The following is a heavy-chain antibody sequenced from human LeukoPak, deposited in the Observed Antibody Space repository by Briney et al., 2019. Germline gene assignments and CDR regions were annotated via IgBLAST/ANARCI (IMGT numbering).Heavy chain of an antibody. V-gene: IGHV3-9*03. D-gene: IGHD6-25*01. J-gene: IGHJ3*01. CDR3: AKSLTRGQRNAFDV. Sequence: PGGSLRLSSAASGFTFGDYAMYWVRQAPGKGLEWVSGINWSSDSIGYADSVKGRFTISRDNAKNSLYLQMNSLRGEDMALYYCAKSLTRGQRNAFDVWGQGTMVTVSS. CDR2: INWSSDSI. CDR1: GFTFGDYA.